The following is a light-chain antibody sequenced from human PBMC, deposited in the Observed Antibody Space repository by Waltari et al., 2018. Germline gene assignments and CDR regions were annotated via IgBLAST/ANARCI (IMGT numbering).Light chain of an antibody. J-gene: IGKJ1*01. V-gene: IGKV3-20*01. CDR2: GES. Sequence: EIVLTQSPGTLSLSPGERATLSCRASQSVSSSYLAWYQQKPGQAPRVLIHGESNRATGIPDRFSGRGAGKEFTRTTXXXXXXXXXVYYCQQYGSSPWTFGQGTKVEIK. CDR1: QSVSSSY. CDR3: QQYGSSPWT.